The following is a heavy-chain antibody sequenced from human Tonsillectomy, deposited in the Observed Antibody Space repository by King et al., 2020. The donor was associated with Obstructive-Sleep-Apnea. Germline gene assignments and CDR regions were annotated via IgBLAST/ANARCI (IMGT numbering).Heavy chain of an antibody. D-gene: IGHD2-2*02. CDR2: ISYDGSNK. J-gene: IGHJ6*02. CDR3: ARDRRYCTSTSCYTLYGMDV. V-gene: IGHV3-30*04. Sequence: VQLVESGGGVVQPGRSLRLSCAASGFTFSSYPMHWGRQAPGKGLEWVAVISYDGSNKYYADSVKGRFTISRDNSKNTLSLQMNSLRADDTAVYYCARDRRYCTSTSCYTLYGMDVWGQGTTVTVSS. CDR1: GFTFSSYP.